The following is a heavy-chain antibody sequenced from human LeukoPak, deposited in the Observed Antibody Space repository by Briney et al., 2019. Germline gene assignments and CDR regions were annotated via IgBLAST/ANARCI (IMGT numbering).Heavy chain of an antibody. CDR3: VRYYDPPAGDAFDI. J-gene: IGHJ3*02. Sequence: PGGSLRLSCAASGFRFGSDWMSWVRQAPGKGLEWVANINPDGSEKYYVDSVKGRFTISRDNDKNSLYLRLNSLRADDTAVYYCVRYYDPPAGDAFDIWGQGTLVTVSS. CDR1: GFRFGSDW. D-gene: IGHD3-16*01. V-gene: IGHV3-7*01. CDR2: INPDGSEK.